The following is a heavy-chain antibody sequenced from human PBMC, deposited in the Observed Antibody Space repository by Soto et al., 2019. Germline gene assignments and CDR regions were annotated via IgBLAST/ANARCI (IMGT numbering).Heavy chain of an antibody. J-gene: IGHJ4*02. Sequence: GGSLRLSCAASGFSFNDFVMHWVRQAPGKGLEWVAVIWYGGKKTDYVDSVKGRFIISRDISKNMVYLQMNSLRDEDTAVYYCVRENAPPYMDYWGQGTLMTVYS. CDR2: IWYGGKKT. CDR3: VRENAPPYMDY. D-gene: IGHD1-1*01. CDR1: GFSFNDFV. V-gene: IGHV3-33*01.